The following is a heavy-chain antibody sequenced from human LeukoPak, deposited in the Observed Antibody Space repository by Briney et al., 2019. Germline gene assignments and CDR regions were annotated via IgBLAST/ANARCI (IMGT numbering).Heavy chain of an antibody. D-gene: IGHD3-22*01. J-gene: IGHJ4*02. CDR2: ISYDGSNE. Sequence: GGSLRLSCAASGFTFSSYVMHWVRQAPGKGLEWVAIISYDGSNEYYADSVKGRFTISRDNSKNTLYLQMNSLRAPDTAVYYCAKGAYYYDSSGSNMIDYWGQGTLVTVSS. V-gene: IGHV3-30*04. CDR1: GFTFSSYV. CDR3: AKGAYYYDSSGSNMIDY.